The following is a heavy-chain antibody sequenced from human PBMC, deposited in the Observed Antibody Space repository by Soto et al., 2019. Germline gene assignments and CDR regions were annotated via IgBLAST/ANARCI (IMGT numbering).Heavy chain of an antibody. CDR2: IYGGGDT. Sequence: GGSLRLSCEVSGITVSSSYMSWVRQAPGKGLEWVAVIYGGGDTYYADSVKGRFTISRDNFNNTLYLQMSRLRVEDTARYFCVRERAAYWFDPWGQGTLVPVSS. CDR1: GITVSSSY. CDR3: VRERAAYWFDP. J-gene: IGHJ5*02. V-gene: IGHV3-53*01.